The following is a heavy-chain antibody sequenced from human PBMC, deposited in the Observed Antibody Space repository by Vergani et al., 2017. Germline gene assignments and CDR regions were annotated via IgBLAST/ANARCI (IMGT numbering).Heavy chain of an antibody. J-gene: IGHJ3*02. CDR1: GFTFSSYS. CDR3: ARDSSFPGIAVADDALDI. CDR2: ISSSSSYI. V-gene: IGHV3-21*01. Sequence: EVQLVESGGGLVKPGGSLRLSCAASGFTFSSYSMNWVRQAPGKGLEGVSSISSSSSYIYYADAVKGRFTISRDDAKNSLYRQMNSLRAEDTAVDYCARDSSFPGIAVADDALDIWGQGTMVTVSS. D-gene: IGHD6-19*01.